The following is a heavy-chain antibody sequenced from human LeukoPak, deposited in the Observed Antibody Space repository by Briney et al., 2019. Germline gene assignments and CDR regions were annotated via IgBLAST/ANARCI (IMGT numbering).Heavy chain of an antibody. CDR1: GFTVSSNY. D-gene: IGHD4-23*01. V-gene: IGHV3-53*01. J-gene: IGHJ4*02. CDR2: IYSGGST. Sequence: GGSLRLSCAASGFTVSSNYKSWVRQAPGKGLEWVSVIYSGGSTYYADSVKGRFTISRDNSKNTLYLQMNSLRAEDTAAYYCARGNSQYYFDYWGQGTLVTVSS. CDR3: ARGNSQYYFDY.